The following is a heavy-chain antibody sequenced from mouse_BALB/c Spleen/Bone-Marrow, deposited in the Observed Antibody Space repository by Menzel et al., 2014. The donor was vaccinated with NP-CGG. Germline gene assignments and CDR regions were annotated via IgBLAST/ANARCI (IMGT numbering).Heavy chain of an antibody. CDR1: GFTFSSYG. D-gene: IGHD4-1*01. J-gene: IGHJ4*01. Sequence: EVHLVESGGDLVKPGGSLKLSCAASGFTFSSYGMSWVRQTPDKGLEWVATISSGGIYTYYPDSVKGRFTISRDNAKNTLYLQMSSLKSEDTAMYYCTRRTGTDYYAMDYWGQGTSVSVSS. CDR2: ISSGGIYT. CDR3: TRRTGTDYYAMDY. V-gene: IGHV5-6*01.